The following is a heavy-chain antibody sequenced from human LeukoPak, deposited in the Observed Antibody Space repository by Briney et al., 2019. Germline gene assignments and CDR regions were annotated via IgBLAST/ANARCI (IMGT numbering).Heavy chain of an antibody. V-gene: IGHV3-21*01. J-gene: IGHJ4*02. Sequence: PGGSLRLSCAASGFTFSSYSMNWVRQAPGKGLEWVSSISRSSSYIYYADSVKGRFTISRDKAKKSLYLQINILRAEDTAVYYCARSLQAVAGTLLFDYGGQGTLVTVSS. CDR1: GFTFSSYS. CDR3: ARSLQAVAGTLLFDY. CDR2: ISRSSSYI. D-gene: IGHD6-19*01.